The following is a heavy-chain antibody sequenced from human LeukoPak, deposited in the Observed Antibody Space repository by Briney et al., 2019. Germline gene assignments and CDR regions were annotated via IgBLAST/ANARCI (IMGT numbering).Heavy chain of an antibody. J-gene: IGHJ3*02. CDR3: AREMNPWGYCSRTSCKPGAFDI. CDR1: GFTVSSNY. Sequence: GGSLRLSCAASGFTVSSNYMSWVRQAPGKGLEWVSSISSSSSYIYYADSVKGRFTISRDNAKNSLYLQMNSLRAEDTAVYYCAREMNPWGYCSRTSCKPGAFDIWGQGTMVTVSS. D-gene: IGHD2-2*01. V-gene: IGHV3-21*01. CDR2: ISSSSSYI.